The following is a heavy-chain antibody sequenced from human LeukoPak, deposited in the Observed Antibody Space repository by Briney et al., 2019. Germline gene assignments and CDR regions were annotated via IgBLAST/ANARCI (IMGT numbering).Heavy chain of an antibody. CDR3: AKAAFSRTSYFDY. J-gene: IGHJ4*02. CDR1: GFTFSTYT. Sequence: PGGYLRLSCAASGFTFSTYTMSWVRQAPGKGLEWVSAISGSAGNTYYADSVKGRFTISRDNSKNTLYLQMDSLRADDTAVYYCAKAAFSRTSYFDYWGQGTLVTASS. CDR2: ISGSAGNT. V-gene: IGHV3-23*01. D-gene: IGHD3-3*02.